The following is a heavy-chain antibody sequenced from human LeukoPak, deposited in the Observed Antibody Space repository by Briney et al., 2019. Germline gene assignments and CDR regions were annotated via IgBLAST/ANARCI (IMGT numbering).Heavy chain of an antibody. J-gene: IGHJ6*03. CDR3: ARVRYYYYYYMDV. V-gene: IGHV4-59*08. D-gene: IGHD3-10*01. CDR1: GGSISSYY. Sequence: SETLSPTCTVTGGSISSYYWSWIRQPPGKGLEWIGYIYYSGSTNYNPSLKSRVTISVDTSKNQFSLKLSSVTAADTAVYYCARVRYYYYYYMDVWGKGTTVTVSS. CDR2: IYYSGST.